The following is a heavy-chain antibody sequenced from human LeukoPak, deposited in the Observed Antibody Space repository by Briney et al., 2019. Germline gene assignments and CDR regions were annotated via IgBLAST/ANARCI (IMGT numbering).Heavy chain of an antibody. CDR2: IIPIFGTA. V-gene: IGHV1-69*13. CDR1: VGTFSSYA. Sequence: SVKVSCKASVGTFSSYAISWVRQAPGHRLEWMGGIIPIFGTANYAQKFQGRVTITADESPSTGYMELSSLRSEGTAVYYCARSAGDIVVVPAAPSFDYWGQGTLVTVSS. J-gene: IGHJ4*02. CDR3: ARSAGDIVVVPAAPSFDY. D-gene: IGHD2-2*01.